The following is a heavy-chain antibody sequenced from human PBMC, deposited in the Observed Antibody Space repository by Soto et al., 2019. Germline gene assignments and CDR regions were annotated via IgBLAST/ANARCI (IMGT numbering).Heavy chain of an antibody. V-gene: IGHV3-23*01. D-gene: IGHD3-3*01. J-gene: IGHJ6*02. CDR1: GFTFSSYA. Sequence: PGGSLRLSCAASGFTFSSYAMSWVRQAPGKGLEWVSAISGSGGGTYYADSVKGRFTISRDNSKNTLYLQMNSLRAEDTAVYYCAKDREVTIFGVVINGMDVWGQGTTVTVSS. CDR2: ISGSGGGT. CDR3: AKDREVTIFGVVINGMDV.